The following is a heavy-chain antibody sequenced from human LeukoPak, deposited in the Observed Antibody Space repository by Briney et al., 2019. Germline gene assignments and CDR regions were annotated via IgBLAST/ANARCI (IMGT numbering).Heavy chain of an antibody. D-gene: IGHD3-22*01. CDR3: ARDYYDSSGSSWFDP. Sequence: PGGSLRLSCAASGFTFSSYEMNWVRQAPGKGLEWVSYISSSGSTIYYADSVKGRFTISRDNAKNSLYLQMNSLTAEDTALYYCARDYYDSSGSSWFDPWGQGTLVTVSS. CDR2: ISSSGSTI. J-gene: IGHJ5*02. CDR1: GFTFSSYE. V-gene: IGHV3-48*03.